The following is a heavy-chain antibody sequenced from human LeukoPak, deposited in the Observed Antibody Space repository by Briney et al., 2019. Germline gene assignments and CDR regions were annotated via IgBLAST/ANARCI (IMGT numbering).Heavy chain of an antibody. Sequence: GASVKVSCKASGGTFSSYTISWVRQAPGQGLEWMGRIIPILGIANYAQKFQGRVTITADKSTSTAYMELSSLRSEDTAVYYRARGGYGYPFDYWGQGTLVTVSS. J-gene: IGHJ4*02. V-gene: IGHV1-69*02. CDR1: GGTFSSYT. D-gene: IGHD5-18*01. CDR2: IIPILGIA. CDR3: ARGGYGYPFDY.